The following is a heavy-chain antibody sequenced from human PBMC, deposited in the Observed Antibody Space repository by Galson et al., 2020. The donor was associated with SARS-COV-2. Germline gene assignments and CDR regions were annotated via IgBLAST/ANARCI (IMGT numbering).Heavy chain of an antibody. V-gene: IGHV4-39*07. J-gene: IGHJ4*02. Sequence: SETLSLTCTVSGGSISSSSSFYWGWVRQPPGKGLEWIGTIYYSGTTDYTPSLKSRVTISVDGSKNQFSLKLASLTAADTAVYYCARATQMWELSPFYFDYWGQGTLVTVSS. CDR1: GGSISSSSSFY. D-gene: IGHD1-26*01. CDR2: IYYSGTT. CDR3: ARATQMWELSPFYFDY.